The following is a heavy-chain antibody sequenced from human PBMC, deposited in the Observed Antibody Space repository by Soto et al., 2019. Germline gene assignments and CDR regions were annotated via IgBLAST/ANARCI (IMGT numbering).Heavy chain of an antibody. CDR3: SRGTSIPASGDY. CDR2: VSANNGET. J-gene: IGHJ4*01. CDR1: GYTFTGYY. D-gene: IGHD6-6*01. V-gene: IGHV1-18*04. Sequence: VKVSCKASGYTFTGYYMHWVRQAPGQGPEWMGWVSANNGETKYAQRVQARVIMTTDTSTTTAYMELRSLRSDDTAVYYCSRGTSIPASGDYWGQGTLVTVSS.